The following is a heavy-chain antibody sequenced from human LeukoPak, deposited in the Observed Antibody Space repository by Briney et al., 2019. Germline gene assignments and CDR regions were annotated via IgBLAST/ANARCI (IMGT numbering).Heavy chain of an antibody. CDR1: GGTFSSYA. J-gene: IGHJ4*02. CDR2: IIPIFGTA. Sequence: SVKVSCKASGGTFSSYAISWVRQAPGQGLEWMGGIIPIFGTANYAQKFQGRVTITADESTSTAYMELSSLRSEDTAVYYCARAANYDILTGYSPFDYWGQGTLVTVSS. CDR3: ARAANYDILTGYSPFDY. D-gene: IGHD3-9*01. V-gene: IGHV1-69*13.